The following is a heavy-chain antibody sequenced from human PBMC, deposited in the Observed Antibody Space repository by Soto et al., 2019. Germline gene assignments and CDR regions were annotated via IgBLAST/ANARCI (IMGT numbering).Heavy chain of an antibody. V-gene: IGHV4-59*01. D-gene: IGHD3-9*01. CDR3: ARNNLVRYFDPEYYYGMDV. Sequence: SETLSLTCTVSGGSISSYYWSWIRQPPGKGLEWIGYIYYSGSTNYNPSLKSRVTISVDTSKNQFSLKLSSVTAADTAVYYCARNNLVRYFDPEYYYGMDVWGQGTTVTVSS. CDR2: IYYSGST. J-gene: IGHJ6*02. CDR1: GGSISSYY.